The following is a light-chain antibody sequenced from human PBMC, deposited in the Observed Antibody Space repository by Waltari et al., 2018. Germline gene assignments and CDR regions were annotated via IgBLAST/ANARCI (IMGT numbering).Light chain of an antibody. J-gene: IGKJ4*01. Sequence: EIVLTQSPATLSLSPAERATLSCRASQTVNNFLNWYQQKPGQAPRLLIYDASNRPTAVPDRFSGSGSGTDFTLTISRLDPEDFGVYYCQQRSDWLTFGGGTKVEI. CDR1: QTVNNF. V-gene: IGKV3-11*01. CDR3: QQRSDWLT. CDR2: DAS.